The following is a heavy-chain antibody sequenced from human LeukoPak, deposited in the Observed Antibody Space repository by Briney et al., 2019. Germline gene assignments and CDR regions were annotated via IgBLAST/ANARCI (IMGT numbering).Heavy chain of an antibody. CDR3: ARDRVYSDDRFGAAGIWFDP. CDR1: GGSISSSSYY. Sequence: PSETLSLTCTVSGGSISSSSYYWGWIRQPPGKGLEWIGSIYYSGSTYYNPSLKSRVTISVDTSKNQFSLKLSSVTAADTAVYYCARDRVYSDDRFGAAGIWFDPWGQGTLVTVSS. V-gene: IGHV4-39*07. D-gene: IGHD6-13*01. J-gene: IGHJ5*02. CDR2: IYYSGST.